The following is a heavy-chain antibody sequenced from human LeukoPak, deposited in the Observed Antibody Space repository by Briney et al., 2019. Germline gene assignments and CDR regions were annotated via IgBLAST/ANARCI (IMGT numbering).Heavy chain of an antibody. CDR2: ISGSSGST. Sequence: GGSLRLSCAASGFTFSSYDMSWVRQAPGKGLEWVSAISGSSGSTYYADSVKGRFTISRDNSKNTLFLQMNNLRAEDTAVYYCAKANQWLVRNGYYYMDVWGKGTTVTISS. CDR1: GFTFSSYD. D-gene: IGHD6-19*01. J-gene: IGHJ6*03. V-gene: IGHV3-23*01. CDR3: AKANQWLVRNGYYYMDV.